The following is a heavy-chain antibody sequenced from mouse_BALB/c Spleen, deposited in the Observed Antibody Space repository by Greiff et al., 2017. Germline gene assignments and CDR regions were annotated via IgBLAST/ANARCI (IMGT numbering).Heavy chain of an antibody. J-gene: IGHJ3*01. CDR1: GYTFTSYD. D-gene: IGHD1-1*01. V-gene: IGHV1-85*01. CDR2: IFPGDGST. CDR3: ARKGLYYGSSTWFAY. Sequence: QVQLQQSGAELVKPGASVKLSCKASGYTFTSYDINWVRQRPEQGLEWIGWIFPGDGSTKYNEKFKGKATLTTDTSSSTAYMQLSRLTSEASAVYFCARKGLYYGSSTWFAYWGQGTLVTVSA.